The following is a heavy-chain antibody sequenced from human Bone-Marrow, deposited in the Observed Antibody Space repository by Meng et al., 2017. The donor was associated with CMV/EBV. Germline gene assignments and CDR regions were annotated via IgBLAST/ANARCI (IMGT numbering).Heavy chain of an antibody. CDR2: ISSSSSYI. J-gene: IGHJ4*02. CDR3: ARGGETTRGYYC. V-gene: IGHV3-21*01. CDR1: IFTFSSYS. D-gene: IGHD3-3*01. Sequence: GGSLRLSCAASIFTFSSYSMNWVRQAPGKGLEWVSSISSSSSYIFYADSVKGRFTISRDNAKNSLFLQMDSLRAEDTAVYYCARGGETTRGYYCWGRGTRVTVSS.